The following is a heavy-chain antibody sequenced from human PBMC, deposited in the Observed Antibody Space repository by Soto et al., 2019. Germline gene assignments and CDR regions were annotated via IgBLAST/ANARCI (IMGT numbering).Heavy chain of an antibody. Sequence: PSETLSLTCTVSGGSISSGDYYWSWIRQPPGKGLEWIGYIYYSGSTYYNPSLKSRVTISVDTSKNQFSLKLSFVTAADTAVYYCARTYDILTGYIWFDPWGQGTLVTVSS. CDR3: ARTYDILTGYIWFDP. D-gene: IGHD3-9*01. CDR2: IYYSGST. J-gene: IGHJ5*02. CDR1: GGSISSGDYY. V-gene: IGHV4-30-4*01.